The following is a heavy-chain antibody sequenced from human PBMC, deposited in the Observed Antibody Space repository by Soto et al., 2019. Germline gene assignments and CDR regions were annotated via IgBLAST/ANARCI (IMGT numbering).Heavy chain of an antibody. CDR3: ARDWETSATGPIDS. Sequence: VQLVESGGGVVQPGRSLRLSCVASGFTFSSYALHWVRQAPGKGLEWVAVTSYDGSNKYYADSVEGRFTISRDNSKNTLYLQTSSLTTDDTAMYFCARDWETSATGPIDSWGQGTLVTVSS. CDR2: TSYDGSNK. J-gene: IGHJ4*02. D-gene: IGHD3-9*01. V-gene: IGHV3-30-3*01. CDR1: GFTFSSYA.